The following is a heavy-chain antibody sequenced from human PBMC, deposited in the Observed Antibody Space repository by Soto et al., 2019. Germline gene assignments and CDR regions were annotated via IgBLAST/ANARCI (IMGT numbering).Heavy chain of an antibody. CDR1: GFTFSSYS. J-gene: IGHJ4*02. Sequence: EVQLVESGGGLVKPGGSLRLSCAASGFTFSSYSMNWVRQAPGKGLEWVSSISSSSSYIYYADSVKGRFTISRDNAKNSLYLQMNSLRAEDTAVYYWARGGIAVAGTVLDYWGQGTLVTVSS. D-gene: IGHD6-19*01. CDR3: ARGGIAVAGTVLDY. CDR2: ISSSSSYI. V-gene: IGHV3-21*01.